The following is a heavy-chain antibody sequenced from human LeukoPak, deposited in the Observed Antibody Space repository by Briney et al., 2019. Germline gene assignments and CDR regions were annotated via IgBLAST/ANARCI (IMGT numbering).Heavy chain of an antibody. D-gene: IGHD3-22*01. CDR3: ARHQPFSDYYDSSGYFDY. V-gene: IGHV4-59*08. CDR2: IYYSGST. J-gene: IGHJ4*02. CDR1: GGPISSYY. Sequence: SETLSLTCTVSGGPISSYYWSWIRQPPGKGLEWIGYIYYSGSTNYNPSLKSRVTISVDTSKNQFSLKLSSVTAADTAVYYCARHQPFSDYYDSSGYFDYWGQGTLVTVSS.